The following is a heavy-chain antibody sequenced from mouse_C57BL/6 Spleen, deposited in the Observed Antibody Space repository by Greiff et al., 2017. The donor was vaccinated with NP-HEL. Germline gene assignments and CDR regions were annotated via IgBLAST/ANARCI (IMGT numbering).Heavy chain of an antibody. J-gene: IGHJ1*03. V-gene: IGHV7-1*01. D-gene: IGHD1-1*01. CDR1: GFTFSDFY. CDR2: SRNKANDYTT. Sequence: EVQLVESGGGLVQSGRSLRLSCATSGFTFSDFYMEWVRQAPGKGLEWIAASRNKANDYTTEYSASVKGRFIVSRDTSQSILYLQMNALRAEDTAIYYCARDVYYYGSWYFDVWGTGTTVTVSS. CDR3: ARDVYYYGSWYFDV.